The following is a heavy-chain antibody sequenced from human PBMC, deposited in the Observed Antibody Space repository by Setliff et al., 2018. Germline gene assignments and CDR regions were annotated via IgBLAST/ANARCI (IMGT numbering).Heavy chain of an antibody. CDR2: INPNSGGT. CDR3: ARLFQGYDYYKKFDS. CDR1: GYTFTDYY. V-gene: IGHV1-2*02. Sequence: ASVKVSCKASGYTFTDYYIQWVRQAPGQGLEWMGWINPNSGGTKYSPKFQGRVAMTRDTSVTTAFLELSGLTYDDTAVYYCARLFQGYDYYKKFDSWGQGTLVTVSS. D-gene: IGHD3-10*01. J-gene: IGHJ4*02.